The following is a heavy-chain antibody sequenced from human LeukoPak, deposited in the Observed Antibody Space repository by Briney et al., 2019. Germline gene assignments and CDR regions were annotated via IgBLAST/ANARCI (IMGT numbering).Heavy chain of an antibody. J-gene: IGHJ4*02. CDR2: ISGSGGST. CDR1: GFTFSSYA. D-gene: IGHD3-3*01. Sequence: GGSLRLSCAASGFTFSSYAMSWVRQAPGKGLEWVSAISGSGGSTYYADSVKGRFTISRDNAKNTLYLQMNSLRAEDTAVYYCAKDRTTYYDFWSGYYSGGFDYWGQGTLVTVSS. V-gene: IGHV3-23*01. CDR3: AKDRTTYYDFWSGYYSGGFDY.